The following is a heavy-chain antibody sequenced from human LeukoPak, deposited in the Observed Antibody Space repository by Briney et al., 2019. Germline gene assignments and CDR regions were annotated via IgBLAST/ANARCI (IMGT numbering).Heavy chain of an antibody. CDR1: GGTFSSYA. V-gene: IGHV1-69*05. D-gene: IGHD4-17*01. Sequence: SVKVSCKASGGTFSSYAISWVRQAPGQGLERMGGIIPIFGTANYAQKFQGRVTITTDESTSTAYMELSSLRSEDTAVYYCARAGVDYGDYTAFDIWGQGTMVTVSS. CDR3: ARAGVDYGDYTAFDI. CDR2: IIPIFGTA. J-gene: IGHJ3*02.